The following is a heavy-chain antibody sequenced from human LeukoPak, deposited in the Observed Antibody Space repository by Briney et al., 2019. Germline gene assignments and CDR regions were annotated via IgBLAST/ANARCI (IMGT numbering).Heavy chain of an antibody. CDR2: ISYDGSNK. CDR1: GFTFSSYA. D-gene: IGHD4-17*01. J-gene: IGHJ6*02. CDR3: ARGGHGDYYYYGMDV. Sequence: GGSLRLSCAASGFTFSSYAMPWVRQAPGKGLEWVAVISYDGSNKYYADSVKGRFTISRDNSKNTLYLQMNSLRAEDTAVYYCARGGHGDYYYYGMDVWGQGTTVTVSS. V-gene: IGHV3-30-3*01.